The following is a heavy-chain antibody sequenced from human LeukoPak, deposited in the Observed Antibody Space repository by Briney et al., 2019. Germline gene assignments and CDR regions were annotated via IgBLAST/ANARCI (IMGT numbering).Heavy chain of an antibody. CDR1: GYTFTGYY. Sequence: GGSLRLSCAASGYTFTGYYMHWVRQAPGQGLEWMGWINPKSGGTNYQGRVTMTRDTSITTAYMELSSLRSDDTAVYYCTRNGPGLNWFDPWGQGTLVTVSS. D-gene: IGHD3-10*01. CDR2: INPKSGGT. CDR3: TRNGPGLNWFDP. V-gene: IGHV1-2*02. J-gene: IGHJ5*02.